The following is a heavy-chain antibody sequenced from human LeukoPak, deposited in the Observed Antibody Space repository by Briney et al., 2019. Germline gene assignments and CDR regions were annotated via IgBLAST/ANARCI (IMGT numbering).Heavy chain of an antibody. Sequence: PGGSLRLSCAASGFTFSSYSMNWVRQAPGKGLEWVSYISSSSSTIYYADSVKGRFTISRDNAKNSLYLQMNSLRAEDTAVYYCARDSSPGYFDYWGQGTLVTVSS. CDR3: ARDSSPGYFDY. D-gene: IGHD2-2*01. CDR2: ISSSSSTI. J-gene: IGHJ4*02. V-gene: IGHV3-48*04. CDR1: GFTFSSYS.